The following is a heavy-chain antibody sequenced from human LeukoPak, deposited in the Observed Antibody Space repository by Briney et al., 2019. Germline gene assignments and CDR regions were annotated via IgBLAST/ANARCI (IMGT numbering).Heavy chain of an antibody. CDR2: IYPGDSDT. CDR3: ARSTSGWGLDY. D-gene: IGHD6-19*01. J-gene: IGHJ4*02. Sequence: GESLKISCKGSGYRFSNYWIGWVRQMPGKGLEWMGIIYPGDSDTRYSPSFQGQVTLSADKSISSAYLQWSSLKASDTAIYYCARSTSGWGLDYWGQGTLVTVSS. V-gene: IGHV5-51*01. CDR1: GYRFSNYW.